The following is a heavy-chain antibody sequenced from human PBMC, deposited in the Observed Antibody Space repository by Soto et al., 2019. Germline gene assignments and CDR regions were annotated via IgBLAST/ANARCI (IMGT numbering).Heavy chain of an antibody. CDR3: ASHPRYSSGYWYYFDY. CDR2: ISSSSSYI. D-gene: IGHD3-22*01. CDR1: GFTFSSYS. J-gene: IGHJ4*02. Sequence: EVQLVESGGGLVKPGGSLRLSCAASGFTFSSYSMNWVRQAPGKGLEWVSSISSSSSYIYYADSVKGRFTISRDNDKNSLYLQMSSLRVEDTAVYYCASHPRYSSGYWYYFDYWGQGTLVTVSS. V-gene: IGHV3-21*01.